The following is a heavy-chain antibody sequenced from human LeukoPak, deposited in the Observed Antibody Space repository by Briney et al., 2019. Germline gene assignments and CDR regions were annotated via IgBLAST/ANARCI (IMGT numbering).Heavy chain of an antibody. CDR3: ARGVGISIPLARNAFDI. V-gene: IGHV4-59*01. CDR2: IYYSGST. J-gene: IGHJ3*02. CDR1: GGSISSYY. D-gene: IGHD2-21*01. Sequence: PSETLSLTCTVSGGSISSYYWSWIRQPPGKGLEWIGYIYYSGSTNYNPSLKSRVTISVDTSKNQFSLELSSVTAADTAVYYCARGVGISIPLARNAFDIWGQGTMVTVSS.